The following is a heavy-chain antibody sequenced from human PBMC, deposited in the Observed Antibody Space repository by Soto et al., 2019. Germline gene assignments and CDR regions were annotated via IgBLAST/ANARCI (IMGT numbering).Heavy chain of an antibody. CDR3: ARVGGLAARTFDY. D-gene: IGHD6-6*01. J-gene: IGHJ4*02. Sequence: SETLSLTCAVYGGSFSCYHWSWIRQPPGKGLEWIGYIYYSGSTNYNPSLKSRVTISVDTSKNQFSLNLRSMSPADTAVYYCARVGGLAARTFDYWGPGTLVTVSS. CDR2: IYYSGST. CDR1: GGSFSCYH. V-gene: IGHV4-59*01.